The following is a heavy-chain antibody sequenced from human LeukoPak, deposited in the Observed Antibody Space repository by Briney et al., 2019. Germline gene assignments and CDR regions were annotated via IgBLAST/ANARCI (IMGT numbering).Heavy chain of an antibody. D-gene: IGHD3-10*01. Sequence: PGGSLRLSCAASGFTFSDYYMSWIRQAPGKGLEWVSYISSSGSTIYYADSVKGRFTISRDNSKNTLYLQMNSLRAEDTAVYYCAKVPYYYGSGSPPQRPNRPWGQGTLVTVSS. V-gene: IGHV3-11*04. CDR2: ISSSGSTI. J-gene: IGHJ5*02. CDR1: GFTFSDYY. CDR3: AKVPYYYGSGSPPQRPNRP.